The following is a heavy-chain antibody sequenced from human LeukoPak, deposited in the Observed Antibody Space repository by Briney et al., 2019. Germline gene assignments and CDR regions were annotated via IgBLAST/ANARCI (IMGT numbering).Heavy chain of an antibody. D-gene: IGHD3-10*01. CDR2: IFYSGST. V-gene: IGHV4-59*01. CDR3: ARGVSSFDP. Sequence: SETLSLTCTVPGGSLSSYYWSWIRQPPGKGLEYIGYIFYSGSTNYNPSLKSRVTISVDTSKNQFSLKLSSVTAEDTAVYYCARGVSSFDPWGQGTLVTVSS. J-gene: IGHJ5*02. CDR1: GGSLSSYY.